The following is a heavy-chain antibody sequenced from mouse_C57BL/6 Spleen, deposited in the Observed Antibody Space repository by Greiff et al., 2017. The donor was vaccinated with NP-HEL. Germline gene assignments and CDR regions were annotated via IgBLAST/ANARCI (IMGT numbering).Heavy chain of an antibody. J-gene: IGHJ2*01. CDR3: ASQGVYYGNYFDY. D-gene: IGHD2-1*01. V-gene: IGHV1-82*01. CDR1: GYAFSSSW. CDR2: IYPGDGDT. Sequence: VQLQQSGPELVKPGASVKISCKASGYAFSSSWMNWVKQRPGKGLEWIGRIYPGDGDTNYNGKFKGKATLTADKSSSTAYMQLSSLTSEDSAVYFCASQGVYYGNYFDYWGQGTTLTVSS.